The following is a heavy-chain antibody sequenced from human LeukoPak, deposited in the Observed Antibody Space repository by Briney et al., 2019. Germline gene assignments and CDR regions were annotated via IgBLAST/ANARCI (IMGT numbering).Heavy chain of an antibody. CDR2: INQDGREK. CDR1: GFTFSSYW. Sequence: GGSLRLSCAASGFTFSSYWMSWVRQAPGKGLEWVANINQDGREKYYVDSVKGRFTISRDNAKNSLYLQMNSLRAEDTAVYYCARISGWNDFWSGYYMGSFDYWGQGTLVTVSP. CDR3: ARISGWNDFWSGYYMGSFDY. D-gene: IGHD3-3*01. J-gene: IGHJ4*02. V-gene: IGHV3-7*01.